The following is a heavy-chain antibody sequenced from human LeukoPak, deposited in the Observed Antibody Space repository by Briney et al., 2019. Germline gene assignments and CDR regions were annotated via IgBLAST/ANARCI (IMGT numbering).Heavy chain of an antibody. Sequence: PGGSLRLSCAASGFTFSSYWMSWVRQAPGKGLEWVANIKQDGSEKYYVDSVKGRFTISRDNAKNSLYLQMNSLRAEDTAVYYCARKDTAMDYDAFDIWGQGTMVTVSS. CDR3: ARKDTAMDYDAFDI. J-gene: IGHJ3*02. D-gene: IGHD5-18*01. CDR2: IKQDGSEK. CDR1: GFTFSSYW. V-gene: IGHV3-7*01.